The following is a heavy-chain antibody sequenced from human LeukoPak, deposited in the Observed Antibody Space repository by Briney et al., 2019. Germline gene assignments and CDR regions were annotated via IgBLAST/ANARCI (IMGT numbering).Heavy chain of an antibody. D-gene: IGHD6-13*01. CDR2: IKPDGSAG. Sequence: PGGSLRLSCATSGFTFSSNWMSGVRHVPGRGLDWVANIKPDGSAGYYAASVKGRFTVSRDNAKNSLYLQMNSLRVEDTAVYYCARANNSSWHNWGQGTLVTVSS. CDR1: GFTFSSNW. J-gene: IGHJ4*02. V-gene: IGHV3-7*01. CDR3: ARANNSSWHN.